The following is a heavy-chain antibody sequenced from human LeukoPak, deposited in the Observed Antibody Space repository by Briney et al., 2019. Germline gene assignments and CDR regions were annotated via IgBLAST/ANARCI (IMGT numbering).Heavy chain of an antibody. CDR1: GYSFSNYW. D-gene: IGHD1-26*01. V-gene: IGHV5-51*01. J-gene: IGHJ4*02. CDR2: IYPGDSDT. CDR3: ATYSGVWDLLN. Sequence: GESLKISCKGSGYSFSNYWIGWVRQMPGKGLEWMGIIYPGDSDTSYSPSFQGHVTISADNSISIAYLQWSILKASDTAMYYCATYSGVWDLLNWGQGTLVAVSS.